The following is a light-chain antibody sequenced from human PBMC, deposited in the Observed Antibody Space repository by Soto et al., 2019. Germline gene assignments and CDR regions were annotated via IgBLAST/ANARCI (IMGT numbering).Light chain of an antibody. J-gene: IGKJ1*01. CDR2: ELS. CDR1: QSHIHSDGNTY. CDR3: MQGTHSPWT. Sequence: DVVMTQSPLSLPVTLGQPASISCRSSQSHIHSDGNTYLSWFQQRPGQSPRRLIYELSDRDSGVPDRFTGSGSGTDFTLKISRVEAEDVGVYYCMQGTHSPWTFGQGTEGEIK. V-gene: IGKV2-30*02.